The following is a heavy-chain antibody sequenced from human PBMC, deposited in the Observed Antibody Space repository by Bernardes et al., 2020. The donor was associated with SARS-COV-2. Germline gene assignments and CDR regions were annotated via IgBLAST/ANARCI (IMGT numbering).Heavy chain of an antibody. V-gene: IGHV3-48*04. Sequence: GGTLRLSCAASGLTFSSYAMTWVRQAPGKGLEWLSYISSSGTTIYYADSVKGRFAVSRDNAKNSLYLQMNSLRAEDTAVYYCATLPWYDKTLWGQGTLVTVSS. D-gene: IGHD3-9*01. CDR2: ISSSGTTI. CDR1: GLTFSSYA. CDR3: ATLPWYDKTL. J-gene: IGHJ1*01.